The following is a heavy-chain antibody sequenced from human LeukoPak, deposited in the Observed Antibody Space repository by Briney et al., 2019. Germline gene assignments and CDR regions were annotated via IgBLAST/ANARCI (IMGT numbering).Heavy chain of an antibody. CDR1: GFTFSSYG. V-gene: IGHV3-30*02. CDR3: ASGYSYGPAYFDY. J-gene: IGHJ4*02. Sequence: GGSLRLSCAASGFTFSSYGMHWVRQAPGKGLEWVAFIRYDGSNKYYADSVKGRFTISRDNSKNTLYLQMNSLRAEDTAVYYCASGYSYGPAYFDYWGQGTLVTVSS. D-gene: IGHD5-18*01. CDR2: IRYDGSNK.